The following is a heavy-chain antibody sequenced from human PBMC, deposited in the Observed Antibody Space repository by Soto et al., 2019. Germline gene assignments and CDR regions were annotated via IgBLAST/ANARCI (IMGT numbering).Heavy chain of an antibody. J-gene: IGHJ6*02. CDR1: GGSITGYF. CDR2: IYHSGST. V-gene: IGHV4-30-2*01. CDR3: ARVDMLSLQYGMDG. Sequence: SETLSLTCTVSGGSITGYFWSWIRQPPGKGLEWIGYIYHSGSTYYNPSLKSRVTISVDRSKNQFSLKLSSVTAADTAVYYCARVDMLSLQYGMDGWGQGTTVTVSS. D-gene: IGHD2-15*01.